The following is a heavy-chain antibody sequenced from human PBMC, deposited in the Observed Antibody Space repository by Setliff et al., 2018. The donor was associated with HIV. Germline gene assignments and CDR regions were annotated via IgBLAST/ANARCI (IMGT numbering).Heavy chain of an antibody. CDR2: MDPSSAAT. V-gene: IGHV1-8*01. D-gene: IGHD5-12*01. CDR3: ARDGYSGYDSQDGGMDV. Sequence: ASVKVSCKASGYTFTSKHINWVRQATGQGLEWLGWMDPSSAATGYAQKFQGRVTLTRDTSINTAYMELSSLKSDDTAVYYCARDGYSGYDSQDGGMDVWGQGTTVTVSS. J-gene: IGHJ6*02. CDR1: GYTFTSKH.